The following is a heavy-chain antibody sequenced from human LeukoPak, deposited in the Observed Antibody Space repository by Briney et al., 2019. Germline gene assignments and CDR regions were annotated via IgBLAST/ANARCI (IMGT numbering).Heavy chain of an antibody. Sequence: ASVKVSCKASGYTFTSYDINWVRQATEQGLEWMGWMNPKSGNTGYAQKFQGRITMTRDTSISTAYMELGSLRSEDTAVYYCARVTGSIDYWGQGTLVTVSS. V-gene: IGHV1-8*01. J-gene: IGHJ4*02. CDR2: MNPKSGNT. D-gene: IGHD1-26*01. CDR1: GYTFTSYD. CDR3: ARVTGSIDY.